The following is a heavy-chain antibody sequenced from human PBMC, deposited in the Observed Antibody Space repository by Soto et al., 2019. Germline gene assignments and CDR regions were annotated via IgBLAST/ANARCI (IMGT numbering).Heavy chain of an antibody. Sequence: GGSLRLSCAASGFTFSSYAMRWVCQAPGKGLEWVSAISGSGGSTYYADSVKGLFTISRDNSKNTLYLQMNSLRAEDTAVYYCAKDPPLLWFGELLSYDAFDIWGQGTMVTVSS. CDR1: GFTFSSYA. J-gene: IGHJ3*02. D-gene: IGHD3-10*01. V-gene: IGHV3-23*01. CDR2: ISGSGGST. CDR3: AKDPPLLWFGELLSYDAFDI.